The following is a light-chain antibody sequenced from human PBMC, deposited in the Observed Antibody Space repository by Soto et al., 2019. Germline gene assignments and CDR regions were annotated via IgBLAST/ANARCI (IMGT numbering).Light chain of an antibody. CDR1: SGHSSYI. J-gene: IGLJ2*01. CDR2: LEGSGSY. V-gene: IGLV4-60*03. Sequence: QPVLTQSSSASASLGSSVKLTCTLSSGHSSYIIACHQQQPGKAPRYLMKLEGSGSYNKGSGVPDRFSGSSSGADRYLTISNLQSEDEADYYCEPWDSNPHVVFGGGTKLTVL. CDR3: EPWDSNPHVV.